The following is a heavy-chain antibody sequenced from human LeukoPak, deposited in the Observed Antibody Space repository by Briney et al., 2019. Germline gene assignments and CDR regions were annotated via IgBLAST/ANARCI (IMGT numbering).Heavy chain of an antibody. CDR3: ARARRITIFGVVIRGYYFDY. J-gene: IGHJ4*02. CDR1: GGSFSGYY. V-gene: IGHV4-34*01. D-gene: IGHD3-3*01. Sequence: PSETLSLTCAVYGGSFSGYYWSWIRQPPGKGLEWIGEINHSGSTNYNPSLKSRVTITVDTSKNQSSLKLSSVTAADTAVYYCARARRITIFGVVIRGYYFDYWGQGTLVTVSS. CDR2: INHSGST.